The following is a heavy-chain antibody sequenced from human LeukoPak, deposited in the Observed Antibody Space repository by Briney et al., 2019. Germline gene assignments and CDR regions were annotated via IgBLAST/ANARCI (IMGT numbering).Heavy chain of an antibody. D-gene: IGHD5-24*01. J-gene: IGHJ4*02. Sequence: GGSLRLSCAASGFTFDDYTMHWVRQAPGKGLEWVSSISWNSDFIGYADSVKGRFTISRDNAKNSLYLQMNSLRAEDTAIYYCTRVGYIDEGIDYWGQGTLVTVSS. V-gene: IGHV3-9*01. CDR1: GFTFDDYT. CDR3: TRVGYIDEGIDY. CDR2: ISWNSDFI.